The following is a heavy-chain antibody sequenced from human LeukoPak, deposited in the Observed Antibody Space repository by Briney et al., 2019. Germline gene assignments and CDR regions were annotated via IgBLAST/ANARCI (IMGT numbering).Heavy chain of an antibody. CDR2: ISKDGSHN. V-gene: IGHV3-30-3*01. CDR1: GFTLSSYA. D-gene: IGHD6-13*01. J-gene: IGHJ4*02. Sequence: PGGSLRLSCAASGFTLSSYAMDGVGQAQGKGVGWVAVISKDGSHNHSADIVKVRFTISRYNSMNTLYLQMNSLKAEDTAVYYCASLAAAGIFPSFSWSPGFDYWGQGTLVTVSS. CDR3: ASLAAAGIFPSFSWSPGFDY.